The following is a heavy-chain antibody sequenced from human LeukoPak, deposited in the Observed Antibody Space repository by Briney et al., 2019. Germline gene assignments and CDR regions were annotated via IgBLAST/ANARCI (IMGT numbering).Heavy chain of an antibody. CDR2: IKQDGSDK. Sequence: GWSLRLSCAASGFTFSSYWMSWVRQAPGKGLEWVANIKQDGSDKYYVDSVKGRFTISRDNAKNSLYLQMNSLRAEDTAVYYCARDLYNYYGSGIDYWGQGTLVTVSS. CDR1: GFTFSSYW. J-gene: IGHJ4*02. D-gene: IGHD3-10*01. V-gene: IGHV3-7*01. CDR3: ARDLYNYYGSGIDY.